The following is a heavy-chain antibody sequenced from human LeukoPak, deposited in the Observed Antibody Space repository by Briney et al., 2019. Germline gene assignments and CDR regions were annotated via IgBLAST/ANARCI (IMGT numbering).Heavy chain of an antibody. CDR3: AKEFRVVVVAATRDPFAY. CDR2: ISGSGGST. D-gene: IGHD2-15*01. J-gene: IGHJ4*02. CDR1: GFTFSSYA. Sequence: PGGSLRLSCAASGFTFSSYAMSWVRQAPGKGLEWVSAISGSGGSTYYADSVKGRFTISRDNSKNTLYLQMNSLRAEDTAVYYCAKEFRVVVVAATRDPFAYRGQGTLVTVSS. V-gene: IGHV3-23*01.